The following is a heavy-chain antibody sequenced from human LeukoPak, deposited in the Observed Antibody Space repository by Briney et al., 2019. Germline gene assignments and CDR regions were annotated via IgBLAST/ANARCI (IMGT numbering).Heavy chain of an antibody. CDR2: VSGGGCST. CDR3: AKEKNSGYYYHFDY. Sequence: GELLKFSCAASGSTFTNFVISWGRRAPGKGLEWASTVSGGGCSTFYADSVKGRFTISRDNSKNTVYLQMNSLRAEDTAVYYCAKEKNSGYYYHFDYWGQGTLVTVSS. J-gene: IGHJ4*02. V-gene: IGHV3-23*01. CDR1: GSTFTNFV. D-gene: IGHD3-22*01.